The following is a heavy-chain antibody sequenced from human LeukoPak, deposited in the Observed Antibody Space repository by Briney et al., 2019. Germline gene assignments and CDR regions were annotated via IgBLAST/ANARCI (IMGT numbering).Heavy chain of an antibody. V-gene: IGHV3-21*01. CDR3: AKYSGTYRDY. D-gene: IGHD1-26*01. CDR2: ISSSSTYI. CDR1: GFTFSSSN. Sequence: GGSLRLSCAASGFTFSSSNMNWVRQAPGRGLEWVLSISSSSTYIFYADSVKGRFTISRDNAKNSLYLQMNSLRAEDTAVYYCAKYSGTYRDYWGQGTLVTVSS. J-gene: IGHJ4*02.